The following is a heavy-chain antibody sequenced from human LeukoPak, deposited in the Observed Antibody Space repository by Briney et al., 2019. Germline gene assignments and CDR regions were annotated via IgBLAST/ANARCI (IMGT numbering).Heavy chain of an antibody. V-gene: IGHV3-15*01. CDR1: GFTFTDAW. Sequence: PGGSLRLSCAVSGFTFTDAWMSWVRQAPGKGLEWIGRIKTKTDGESTDYAAPVHDRFTISRDDSKDTLFLHMSNLKTEDTAVYFCTTDSLFGDDYNPDSFDYWGQGALVAVSS. J-gene: IGHJ4*02. D-gene: IGHD5-24*01. CDR3: TTDSLFGDDYNPDSFDY. CDR2: IKTKTDGEST.